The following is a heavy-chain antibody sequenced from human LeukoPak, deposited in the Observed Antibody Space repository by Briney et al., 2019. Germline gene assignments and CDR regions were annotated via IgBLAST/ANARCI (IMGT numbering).Heavy chain of an antibody. CDR2: IKQDGSEK. J-gene: IGHJ5*02. CDR3: ARGPPLFDP. Sequence: GGSLRLSCAASGFTFSSYWTSWVRQAPGKGLEWVANIKQDGSEKYYVDSVKGRFTISRDNAKNSLYLQMSSLRAEDTALYYCARGPPLFDPWGQGTLVTVSS. V-gene: IGHV3-7*01. CDR1: GFTFSSYW.